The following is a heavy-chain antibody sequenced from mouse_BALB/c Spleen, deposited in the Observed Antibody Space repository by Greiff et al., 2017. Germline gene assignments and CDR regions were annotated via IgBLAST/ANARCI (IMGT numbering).Heavy chain of an antibody. Sequence: VQLQQPGAELVKPGASVKLSCKASGYTFTSYWMHWVKQRPGQGLEWIGEINPSNGRTNYNEKFKSKATLTVDKSSSTAYMQLSSLTSEDSAVYYCARAYGNPWFAYWGQGTLVTVSA. J-gene: IGHJ3*01. V-gene: IGHV1S81*02. D-gene: IGHD2-10*02. CDR3: ARAYGNPWFAY. CDR1: GYTFTSYW. CDR2: INPSNGRT.